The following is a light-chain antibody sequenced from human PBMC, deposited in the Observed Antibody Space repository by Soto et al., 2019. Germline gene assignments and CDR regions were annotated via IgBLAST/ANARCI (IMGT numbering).Light chain of an antibody. J-gene: IGLJ3*02. CDR2: GKS. CDR3: QSYDSRLRVV. V-gene: IGLV1-40*01. CDR1: SSNIGAGYD. Sequence: QSVLTQPPSVSGAPGQRVTISCTGSSSNIGAGYDVHWYQQVPGTAPKLLIYGKSNRPSGVPDRFSGSKSGTSASLAITGLQAEDETDYYCQSYDSRLRVVFGGGPKLTVL.